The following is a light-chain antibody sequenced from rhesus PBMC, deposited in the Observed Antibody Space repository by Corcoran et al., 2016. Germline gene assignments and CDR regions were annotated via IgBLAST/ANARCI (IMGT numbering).Light chain of an antibody. J-gene: IGKJ4*01. CDR2: YAS. Sequence: DIQMTQSPSSLSASVGDTVTITCQASQGISKYLAWYQQKPGKAPKLLIYYASTLESGVPSRFSGSGSGKEFTLTISSMQPEAFETYYCQRHTSYPLTFGGGTKVELK. V-gene: IGKV1S14*01. CDR3: QRHTSYPLT. CDR1: QGISKY.